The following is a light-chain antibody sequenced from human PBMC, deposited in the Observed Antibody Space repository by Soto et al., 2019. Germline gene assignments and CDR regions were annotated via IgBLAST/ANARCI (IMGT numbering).Light chain of an antibody. CDR2: DVS. J-gene: IGLJ1*01. CDR3: SSYTSSSTLLYV. CDR1: SSDVDGYNY. V-gene: IGLV2-14*01. Sequence: QSALTQPASVSGSPGQSITISCTGTSSDVDGYNYVSWYQQHPGKAPKRMIYDVSNRPSGVSNRFSGSKSGNTASLTISGLQAEDEADYYCSSYTSSSTLLYVFGTGTKLTVL.